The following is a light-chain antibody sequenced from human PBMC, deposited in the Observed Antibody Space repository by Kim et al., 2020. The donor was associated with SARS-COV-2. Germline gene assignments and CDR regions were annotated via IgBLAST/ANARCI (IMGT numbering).Light chain of an antibody. V-gene: IGKV1-8*01. CDR3: QQYYSYPLT. J-gene: IGKJ4*01. CDR1: QGISSY. CDR2: AAS. Sequence: ASTGDRVTITCRASQGISSYLAWYQQKPGKAPKLLIYAASTLQSGVPSRFSGSGSGTDFSLTISCLQSEDFATYYCQQYYSYPLTFGGGTKVDIK.